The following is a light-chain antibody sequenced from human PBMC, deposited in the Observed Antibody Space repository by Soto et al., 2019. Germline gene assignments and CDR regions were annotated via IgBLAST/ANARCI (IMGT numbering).Light chain of an antibody. CDR1: QDISNY. V-gene: IGKV1-33*01. CDR3: QQYDNLPVT. Sequence: DIQMTQSPSSLSASVGDRVTITCQASQDISNYLNWYQQKPGKAPKLLIYDASNLETGVPSRFSGSGSGTDVTFTISSLQPEVIATYYCQQYDNLPVTFGPGTKVDIK. J-gene: IGKJ3*01. CDR2: DAS.